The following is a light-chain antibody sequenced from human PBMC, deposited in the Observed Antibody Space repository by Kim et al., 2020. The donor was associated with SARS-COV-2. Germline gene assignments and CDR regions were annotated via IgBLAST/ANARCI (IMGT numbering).Light chain of an antibody. CDR2: QDS. CDR1: KLGDKY. J-gene: IGLJ3*02. Sequence: GSPGQTASITCSGDKLGDKYASWYQQKPGQSPVLVIYQDSKRPSGIPERFSGSNSGNTATLTISGTQAMDEADYYCQAWDSSTWVFGGGTQLTVL. V-gene: IGLV3-1*01. CDR3: QAWDSSTWV.